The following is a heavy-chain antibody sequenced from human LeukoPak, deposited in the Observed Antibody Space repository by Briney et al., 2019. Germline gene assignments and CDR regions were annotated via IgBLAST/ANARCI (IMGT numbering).Heavy chain of an antibody. CDR3: ARLYDFWSGEI. D-gene: IGHD3-3*01. CDR2: IYSGGGT. Sequence: PGGSLSLSCAAAGFFISSNYISWVRPAPRKGLEWGSVIYSGGGTYYAHTVQGRFTISRDNYKNTLYLQMDSLRAEDTAVYYCARLYDFWSGEIWGQGTMVTVSS. V-gene: IGHV3-53*01. CDR1: GFFISSNY. J-gene: IGHJ3*02.